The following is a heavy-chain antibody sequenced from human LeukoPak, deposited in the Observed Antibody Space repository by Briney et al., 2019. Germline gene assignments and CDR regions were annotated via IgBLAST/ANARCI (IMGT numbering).Heavy chain of an antibody. D-gene: IGHD4-17*01. V-gene: IGHV1-46*01. Sequence: ASVKVSCKASGYTFTGYYMHWVRQAPGQGLEWMGIINPSGGSTSYAQKFQGRVTMTRDASTSTVYMELSSLRSEDTAVYYCARDHTVTTYYFDYWGQGTLVTVSS. J-gene: IGHJ4*02. CDR3: ARDHTVTTYYFDY. CDR1: GYTFTGYY. CDR2: INPSGGST.